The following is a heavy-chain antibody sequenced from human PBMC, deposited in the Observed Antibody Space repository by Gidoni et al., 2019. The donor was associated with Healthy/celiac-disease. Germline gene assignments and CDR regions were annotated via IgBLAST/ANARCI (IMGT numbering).Heavy chain of an antibody. J-gene: IGHJ4*02. D-gene: IGHD6-13*01. V-gene: IGHV3-7*04. Sequence: EVQLVESGGGLVQPGGSLRLSCAASGFTFSRYWMSWVRQAPGKGLEWVGNIKQDGSEKYYVDSVKGRFTISRDNAKNSLYLQMNSLRAEDTAVYYCARVATPGYSSSWYPDYWGQGTLVTVSS. CDR3: ARVATPGYSSSWYPDY. CDR2: IKQDGSEK. CDR1: GFTFSRYW.